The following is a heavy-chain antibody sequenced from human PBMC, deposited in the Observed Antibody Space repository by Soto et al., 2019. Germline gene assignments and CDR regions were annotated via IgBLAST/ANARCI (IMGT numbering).Heavy chain of an antibody. Sequence: QVQLLQSGGEVKRPGASVRVSCKASGYTFANYGITWVRQAPGQGLELVGWISGYNGDTNFAQKFRGRVTLTTDTSTTTAYMELRGLRSDGTAVYFCARAGRYYAGDHAPWGHGTLVNVSS. J-gene: IGHJ5*02. CDR2: ISGYNGDT. CDR3: ARAGRYYAGDHAP. CDR1: GYTFANYG. V-gene: IGHV1-18*01. D-gene: IGHD3-3*01.